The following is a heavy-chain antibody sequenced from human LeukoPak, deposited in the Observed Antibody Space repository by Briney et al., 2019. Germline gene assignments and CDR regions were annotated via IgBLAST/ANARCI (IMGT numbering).Heavy chain of an antibody. CDR2: MNPNSGNT. V-gene: IGHV1-8*03. Sequence: ASVKVSCKASGYTFTSYDINWVRQATGQGLEWMGWMNPNSGNTGYAQKFQGRVAITRNTSISTAYMELSSLRSEDTAVYYCARGEIVGATRWFDPWGQGTLVTVSS. CDR1: GYTFTSYD. CDR3: ARGEIVGATRWFDP. D-gene: IGHD1-26*01. J-gene: IGHJ5*02.